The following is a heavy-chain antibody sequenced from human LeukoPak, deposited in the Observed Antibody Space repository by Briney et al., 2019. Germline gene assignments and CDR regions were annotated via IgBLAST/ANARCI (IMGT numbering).Heavy chain of an antibody. Sequence: GGSLRLSCAASGFTFSSYAMHWVRQAPGKGLEWVAVISYDGSNKYYADSVKGRFTISRDNSKNTLYLQMNSLRAEDTAVYYCARVWDSSGYAIYYYYYYGMDVWGQGTTVTVSS. CDR3: ARVWDSSGYAIYYYYYYGMDV. J-gene: IGHJ6*02. CDR2: ISYDGSNK. CDR1: GFTFSSYA. D-gene: IGHD3-22*01. V-gene: IGHV3-30*04.